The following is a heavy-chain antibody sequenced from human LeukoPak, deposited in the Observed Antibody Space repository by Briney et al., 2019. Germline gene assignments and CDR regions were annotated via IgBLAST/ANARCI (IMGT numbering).Heavy chain of an antibody. V-gene: IGHV3-30*18. J-gene: IGHJ4*02. D-gene: IGHD4-17*01. Sequence: PGGSLRLSCAASGFTFSSFGMHWVRQAPGKGLEWVAVLSYGGSNRYYADSVKGRFTISRDNSKNTLYLQMNSLRAEDTAVYYCAKDASTVTLHADYWGQGTLVTVSS. CDR1: GFTFSSFG. CDR2: LSYGGSNR. CDR3: AKDASTVTLHADY.